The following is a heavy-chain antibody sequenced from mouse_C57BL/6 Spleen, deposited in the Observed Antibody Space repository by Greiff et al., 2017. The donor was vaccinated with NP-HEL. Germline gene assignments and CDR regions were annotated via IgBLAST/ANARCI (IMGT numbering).Heavy chain of an antibody. CDR3: ARSKRVTAGNYFDD. J-gene: IGHJ2*01. Sequence: QVQLKESGPELVKPGASVKISCKASGYAFSSSWMNWVKQRPGKGLEWIGRIYPGDGDTNYNGKFKGKATLTADKSSSTAYMQLSSLTSEDSAVYFCARSKRVTAGNYFDDWGQGTTLTVSS. V-gene: IGHV1-82*01. CDR1: GYAFSSSW. CDR2: IYPGDGDT.